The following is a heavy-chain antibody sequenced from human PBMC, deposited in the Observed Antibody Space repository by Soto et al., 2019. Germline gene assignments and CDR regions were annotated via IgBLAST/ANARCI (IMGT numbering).Heavy chain of an antibody. J-gene: IGHJ5*02. D-gene: IGHD3-22*01. CDR2: IYWDDDK. Sequence: QITLKESGPTLVKPTQTLTLTCTFSGFSLSTSGVGVGWIRQPPGKALEWLALIYWDDDKRYSPSLKSRLTSTKDPHKNQVVLTMTHMDPVDTATYYCALSLDDSRGSSWCDPWGRGTLVTVSS. V-gene: IGHV2-5*02. CDR3: ALSLDDSRGSSWCDP. CDR1: GFSLSTSGVG.